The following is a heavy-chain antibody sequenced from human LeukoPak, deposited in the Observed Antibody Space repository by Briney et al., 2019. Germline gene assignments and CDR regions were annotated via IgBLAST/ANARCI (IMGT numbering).Heavy chain of an antibody. CDR1: GYTFSIYY. D-gene: IGHD2-15*01. CDR2: IYPSGGNT. J-gene: IGHJ6*03. CDR3: ARGVGGRWPNYYYYMDV. V-gene: IGHV1-2*02. Sequence: ASVKVSCKTSGYTFSIYYIHWVRQAPGQGLEWMGMIYPSGGNTNYAQKFQGRVTMTRDTSISTVYMELSRLRSDDTAVYYCARGVGGRWPNYYYYMDVWGKGTTVTISS.